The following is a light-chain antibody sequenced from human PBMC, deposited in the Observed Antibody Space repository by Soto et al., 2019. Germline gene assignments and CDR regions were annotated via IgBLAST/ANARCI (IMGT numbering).Light chain of an antibody. V-gene: IGLV2-11*01. CDR1: SSDVGGYNY. Sequence: QSALTQPRSVSGSPGQSVTISCTGTSSDVGGYNYVSWYQQHPGKAPKLMIYDVSKRPSGVPDRFSGSKSGNTASLTISGLQAEDAADYYCCSYAGSYTWVFGGGPKLTVL. J-gene: IGLJ3*02. CDR3: CSYAGSYTWV. CDR2: DVS.